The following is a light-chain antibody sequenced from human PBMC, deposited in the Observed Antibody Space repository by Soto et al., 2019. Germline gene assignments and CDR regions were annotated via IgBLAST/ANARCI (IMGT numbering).Light chain of an antibody. CDR2: EVT. CDR3: CSYADNTDYV. Sequence: HSALTQPPSASGSLGQSVTISCTGTSSDVGAYNYVSWYQQHPGKAPKLMIYEVTRRPSGVPDRFSGSKSGNTASLNVSGLQAEDEADYYCCSYADNTDYVFGTGTKVTV. V-gene: IGLV2-8*01. J-gene: IGLJ1*01. CDR1: SSDVGAYNY.